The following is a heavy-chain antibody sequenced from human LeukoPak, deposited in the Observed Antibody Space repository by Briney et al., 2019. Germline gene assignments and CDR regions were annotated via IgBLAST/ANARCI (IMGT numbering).Heavy chain of an antibody. V-gene: IGHV7-4-1*02. D-gene: IGHD3-22*01. CDR3: ARALMPQVYCYDSSGYYYVMVY. Sequence: ASVKVSCKASGYTFTSYAMNWVRQAPGQGLEWMGWINTNTGNPTYAQGFTGRSVFSLDTSVSTAYLQISSLKAEDTAVYYCARALMPQVYCYDSSGYYYVMVYWGQGTLVTVSS. CDR1: GYTFTSYA. J-gene: IGHJ4*02. CDR2: INTNTGNP.